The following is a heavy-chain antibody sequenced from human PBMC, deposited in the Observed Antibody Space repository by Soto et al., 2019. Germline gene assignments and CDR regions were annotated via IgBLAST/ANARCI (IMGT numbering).Heavy chain of an antibody. Sequence: GGSLRLSCAASGFTVSSYAMSWVRQAPGKGLEWVSAISGSGGSTYYADSVKGRFTISRDNSKNTLYLQMNSLRAEDTAVYYCAKDEGYYYDSSGYYDYWGQGTLVTVSS. CDR3: AKDEGYYYDSSGYYDY. J-gene: IGHJ4*02. CDR1: GFTVSSYA. D-gene: IGHD3-22*01. CDR2: ISGSGGST. V-gene: IGHV3-23*01.